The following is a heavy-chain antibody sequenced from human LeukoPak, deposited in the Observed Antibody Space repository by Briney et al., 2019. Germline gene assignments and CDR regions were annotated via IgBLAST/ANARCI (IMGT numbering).Heavy chain of an antibody. CDR3: AKDPNYYDSSGYFQH. CDR2: ISYDGSNK. Sequence: GGSLRLSCAASGFTLSSYGMHWVRQAPGKGLEWVAVISYDGSNKYYADSVKGRFTISRDNSKNTLYLQMNSLRAEDTAVYYCAKDPNYYDSSGYFQHWGQGTLFTVSS. J-gene: IGHJ1*01. CDR1: GFTLSSYG. V-gene: IGHV3-30*18. D-gene: IGHD3-22*01.